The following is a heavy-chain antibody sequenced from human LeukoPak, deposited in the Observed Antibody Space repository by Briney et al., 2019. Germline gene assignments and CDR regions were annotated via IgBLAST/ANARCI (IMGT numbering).Heavy chain of an antibody. CDR1: GGSIRSNF. J-gene: IGHJ5*02. Sequence: SETLSLTCSVSGGSIRSNFWTWIRRPPGKGLEWIGYIHHSGGANYNPSLKSRVTMSVDTSNNQLSLKLSSVSAADTAIYYCATVREAIGAAGTWFDPWGHGTLVTVSS. V-gene: IGHV4-59*01. CDR3: ATVREAIGAAGTWFDP. CDR2: IHHSGGA. D-gene: IGHD6-13*01.